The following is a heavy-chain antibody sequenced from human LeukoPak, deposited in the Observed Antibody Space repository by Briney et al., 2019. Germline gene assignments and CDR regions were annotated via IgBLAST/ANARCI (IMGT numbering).Heavy chain of an antibody. CDR3: AKARGPSSGWYYFDY. CDR1: GFTFDDYA. CDR2: ISWNSDNI. Sequence: GGSLRLSCAASGFTFDDYAMNWVRQAPGKGLEWVSGISWNSDNIGYADSVKGRFTISRDDAKNSLYLQMNSLRAEDTALYYCAKARGPSSGWYYFDYWGQGTLVTVSS. D-gene: IGHD6-19*01. V-gene: IGHV3-9*01. J-gene: IGHJ4*02.